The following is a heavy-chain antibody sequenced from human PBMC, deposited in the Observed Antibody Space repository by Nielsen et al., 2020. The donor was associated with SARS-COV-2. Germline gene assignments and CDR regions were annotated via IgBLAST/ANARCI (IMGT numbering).Heavy chain of an antibody. D-gene: IGHD2-21*02. Sequence: SETLSLTCTVSGGSISSSSYYWGWIRQPPGKGLERIGSIYYSGSTYYNPSLKSRVTISVDTSKNQFSLKLSSVTAADTAVYYCARRRGDPPKAYGMDVWGQETTVTVSS. CDR3: ARRRGDPPKAYGMDV. J-gene: IGHJ6*02. CDR2: IYYSGST. CDR1: GGSISSSSYY. V-gene: IGHV4-39*01.